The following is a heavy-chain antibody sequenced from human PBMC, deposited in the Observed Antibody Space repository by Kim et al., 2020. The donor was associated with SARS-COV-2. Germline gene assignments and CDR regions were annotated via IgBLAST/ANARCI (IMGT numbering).Heavy chain of an antibody. CDR1: GDSISSNY. CDR3: ARNVAL. CDR2: VHYSRST. Sequence: PSETLSLTCTVSGDSISSNYWSWIRQPPGKGLEWIGFVHYSRSTNYNPSLKSRVTISMDTSKNQFSLKLSSVTATDTAVYYCARNVALWGQGTLVTVSS. V-gene: IGHV4-59*08. J-gene: IGHJ4*02.